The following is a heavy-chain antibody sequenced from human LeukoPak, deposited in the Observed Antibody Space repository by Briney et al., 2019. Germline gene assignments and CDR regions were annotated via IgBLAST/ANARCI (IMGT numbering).Heavy chain of an antibody. CDR1: GFTFSNYG. V-gene: IGHV3-30*03. CDR3: ARDPTYYLRYGYFDS. J-gene: IGHJ4*02. D-gene: IGHD1-26*01. Sequence: PGGSLKLSCATSGFTFSNYGIHWVRQTPDKGLEWLAVISYDGNNQYYAASVKGRFAVSRDDSQNTAYLQMNSLRAEDTALYYCARDPTYYLRYGYFDSWGQGTLVTVSS. CDR2: ISYDGNNQ.